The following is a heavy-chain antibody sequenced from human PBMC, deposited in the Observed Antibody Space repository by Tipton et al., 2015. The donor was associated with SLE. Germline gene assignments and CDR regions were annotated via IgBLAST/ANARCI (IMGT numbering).Heavy chain of an antibody. CDR2: INHSGST. V-gene: IGHV4-34*01. J-gene: IGHJ6*02. D-gene: IGHD3-10*01. Sequence: TLSLTCAVYGGSFSGYYWSWIRQPPGKGLEWIGEINHSGSTNYNPSLKSRVTISVDTSKNQFSLKLSSVTAADTAVYYCARRDAYYYGSGSYGMDVWGQGTTVTVSS. CDR3: ARRDAYYYGSGSYGMDV. CDR1: GGSFSGYY.